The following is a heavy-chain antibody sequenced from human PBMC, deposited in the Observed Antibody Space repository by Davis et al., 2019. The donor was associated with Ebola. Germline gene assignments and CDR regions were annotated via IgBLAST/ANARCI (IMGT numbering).Heavy chain of an antibody. V-gene: IGHV3-43D*03. Sequence: GGSLRLSCAASGFTFDDYAMHWVRQAPGKGLEWVSLISWDGGSTYYADSVKGRFTISRDNSKNSLYLQMNSLRAEDTALYYCARLYGPGHYLNWYFNLWGRGTLVTVSS. J-gene: IGHJ2*01. CDR3: ARLYGPGHYLNWYFNL. D-gene: IGHD3-10*01. CDR1: GFTFDDYA. CDR2: ISWDGGST.